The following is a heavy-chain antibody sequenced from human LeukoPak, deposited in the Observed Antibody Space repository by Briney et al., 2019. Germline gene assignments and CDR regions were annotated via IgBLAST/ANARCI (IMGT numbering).Heavy chain of an antibody. Sequence: SETLSLTCAVYGGSFSGYYWSWIRQPPGKGLEWIGEINHSGSTNYNPSLKSRVTISVDTSKNQFSLKLSSVTAADTAVYYCARAYKGSISLNYYYYMDVWGKGTTVTVS. CDR1: GGSFSGYY. J-gene: IGHJ6*03. D-gene: IGHD1-14*01. V-gene: IGHV4-34*01. CDR3: ARAYKGSISLNYYYYMDV. CDR2: INHSGST.